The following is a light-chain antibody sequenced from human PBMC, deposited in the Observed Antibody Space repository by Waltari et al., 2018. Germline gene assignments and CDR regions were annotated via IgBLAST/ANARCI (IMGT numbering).Light chain of an antibody. V-gene: IGKV1-5*03. CDR1: QSISSW. CDR2: TAS. CDR3: QQYNSYSVT. J-gene: IGKJ1*01. Sequence: DIQMTQSPSTLSASVGDRVTIICRASQSISSWLAWYQQKPGKAHKLLIYTASSLESGVPSRFSGSGSGTEFTLTISSLQPDDFATYYCQQYNSYSVTFGQGTKVEIK.